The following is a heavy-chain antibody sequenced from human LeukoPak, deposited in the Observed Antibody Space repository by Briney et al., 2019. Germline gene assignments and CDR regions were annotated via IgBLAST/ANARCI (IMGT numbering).Heavy chain of an antibody. CDR2: INQDGGEK. CDR3: ATDYHGYFDY. CDR1: GFTFGSYW. V-gene: IGHV3-7*01. J-gene: IGHJ4*02. D-gene: IGHD1-14*01. Sequence: GGSLRLSCAASGFTFGSYWMTWVRQAPGKGLEWVANINQDGGEKYYVDSVKGRFTISRDNAKNSLYLQMSSLRAEDAAVYYCATDYHGYFDYWGQGTLVTVSS.